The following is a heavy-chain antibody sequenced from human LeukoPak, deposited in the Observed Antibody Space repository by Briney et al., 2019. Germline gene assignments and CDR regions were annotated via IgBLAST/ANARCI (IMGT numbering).Heavy chain of an antibody. V-gene: IGHV3-48*01. CDR2: ISSGSSTI. Sequence: GGSLRLSCAASGFTFSTYSMNWVRQAPGKGLEWLSYISSGSSTIYYADSVKGRFTISRDNSKNTLYLQMNSLRAEDTAVYYCANSGSRAWLFPYYFDYWGQGTLVTVSS. D-gene: IGHD3-22*01. CDR1: GFTFSTYS. J-gene: IGHJ4*02. CDR3: ANSGSRAWLFPYYFDY.